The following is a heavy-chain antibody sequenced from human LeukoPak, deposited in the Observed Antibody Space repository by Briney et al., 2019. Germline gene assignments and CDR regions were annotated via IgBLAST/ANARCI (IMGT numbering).Heavy chain of an antibody. V-gene: IGHV1-2*02. J-gene: IGHJ6*02. CDR2: INPNSGGT. Sequence: GASVKVSCKASGYTFTDYDIQWLRKAPGQGLEWMGWINPNSGGTNSAQKFQGRVTMTRDTSVSTAYMELSRLRSDDTAVYYCARDHCTSSGCYEYYYYGVDVWGQGTTVTVSS. D-gene: IGHD2-2*01. CDR3: ARDHCTSSGCYEYYYYGVDV. CDR1: GYTFTDYD.